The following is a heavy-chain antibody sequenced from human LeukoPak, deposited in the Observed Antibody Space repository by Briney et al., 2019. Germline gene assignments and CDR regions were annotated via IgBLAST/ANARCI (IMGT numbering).Heavy chain of an antibody. V-gene: IGHV4-34*01. J-gene: IGHJ4*02. D-gene: IGHD2-15*01. CDR1: GGSFSGYY. Sequence: PSETLSLTCAVYGGSFSGYYWSWIRQPPGKGLEWIGEINHSGSTNYNPSLKSRVTISVDTSKNQFSLKLSSVTAADTAVYYCAKEDWDYWGQGTLVTVSS. CDR3: AKEDWDY. CDR2: INHSGST.